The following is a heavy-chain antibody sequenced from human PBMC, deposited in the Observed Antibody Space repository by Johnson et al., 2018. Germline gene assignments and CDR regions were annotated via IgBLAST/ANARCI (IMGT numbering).Heavy chain of an antibody. V-gene: IGHV4-34*01. CDR3: ASRVGWQLVQLPYYGMDV. CDR2: INHSGST. J-gene: IGHJ6*02. Sequence: QVQLQQWGAGLLKPSEPLSLTCAVYGGSFSGYYWSWIRQPPGTGLEWIGEINHSGSTNYNPSLKSRVTISVETSKNQFSLKLTSVTAADTAVYYCASRVGWQLVQLPYYGMDVWGQGTTVTVSS. CDR1: GGSFSGYY. D-gene: IGHD6-6*01.